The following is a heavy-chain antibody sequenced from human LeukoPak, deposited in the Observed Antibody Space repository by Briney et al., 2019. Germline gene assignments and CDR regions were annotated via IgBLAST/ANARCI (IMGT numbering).Heavy chain of an antibody. J-gene: IGHJ4*02. Sequence: PSGTLSLTCTVSGGSISSYYWSWIRQPPGKGLEWIGYIYYSGSTNYNPSLKSRVTISVDTSKNQFSLKLSSVTAADTAVYYCARCERWLQWVYFDYWGQGTLVTVSS. CDR1: GGSISSYY. V-gene: IGHV4-59*01. CDR2: IYYSGST. D-gene: IGHD5-24*01. CDR3: ARCERWLQWVYFDY.